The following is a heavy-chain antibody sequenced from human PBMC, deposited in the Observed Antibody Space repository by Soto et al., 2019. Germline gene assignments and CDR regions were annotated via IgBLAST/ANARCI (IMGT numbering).Heavy chain of an antibody. D-gene: IGHD2-2*01. CDR1: GFTFSSYG. CDR3: AKLGLGYCSSTSCSDY. CDR2: ISYDGSNK. J-gene: IGHJ4*02. V-gene: IGHV3-30*18. Sequence: QVQLVESGGGVVQPGRSLRLSCAASGFTFSSYGMHWVRQAPGKGLEWVAVISYDGSNKYYADSVKGRFTISRDNSKNTLYLQMNSLRAEDTAVYYCAKLGLGYCSSTSCSDYWGQGTLVTVSS.